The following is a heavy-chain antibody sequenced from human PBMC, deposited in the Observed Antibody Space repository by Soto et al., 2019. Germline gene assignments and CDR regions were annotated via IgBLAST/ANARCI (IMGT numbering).Heavy chain of an antibody. J-gene: IGHJ5*02. CDR1: GGTIRIPDW. CDR3: ARGRGRYSSGWSWFDP. D-gene: IGHD6-19*01. V-gene: IGHV4-4*02. CDR2: IFQSGGT. Sequence: SETLSLTCGVSGGTIRIPDWCTWVRQPPGKGLEWIGEIFQSGGTNYTPSLESRVTISVDKSKNQFSLTLTSVTAADTAVYFCARGRGRYSSGWSWFDPWGQGILVTVSS.